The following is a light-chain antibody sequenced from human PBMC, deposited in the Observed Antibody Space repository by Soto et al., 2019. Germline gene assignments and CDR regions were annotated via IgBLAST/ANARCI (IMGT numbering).Light chain of an antibody. CDR1: SSDVGSYNL. CDR2: EGS. Sequence: QSALTQPASVSGSPGQSITISCTGTSSDVGSYNLVSWYQQHPGKAPKLMIYEGSKRPSGVSNRFSGSKSGNTASLTISGLQAEDEADYNCCSYAGSSTSDVFGTGTKLTVL. V-gene: IGLV2-23*01. CDR3: CSYAGSSTSDV. J-gene: IGLJ1*01.